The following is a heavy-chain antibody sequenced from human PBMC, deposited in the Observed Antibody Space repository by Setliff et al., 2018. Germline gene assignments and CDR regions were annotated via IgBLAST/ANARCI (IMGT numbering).Heavy chain of an antibody. J-gene: IGHJ6*02. CDR3: AKDPNGDFFGAFDT. CDR1: GFTISGYA. D-gene: IGHD4-17*01. CDR2: IKDSDYST. Sequence: GGSLRLSCAASGFTISGYAMTWVRQVPGKGLEWISSIKDSDYSTYYADSVKGRFTISRDNSKNTLYLQMNGLRAEDSALYYCAKDPNGDFFGAFDTWGQGTTVTVSS. V-gene: IGHV3-23*05.